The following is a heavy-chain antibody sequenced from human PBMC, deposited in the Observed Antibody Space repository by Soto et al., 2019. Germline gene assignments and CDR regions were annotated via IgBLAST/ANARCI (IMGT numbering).Heavy chain of an antibody. V-gene: IGHV1-18*01. D-gene: IGHD2-15*01. J-gene: IGHJ5*02. Sequence: ASVKVSCKASGGTFSSYGISWVRQAPGQGLEWMGWISAYNGNTNYAQKLQGRVTMTTDTSTSTAYMELRSLRSDDTAVYYCARVGYCSGGSCYFSYNWFDPWGQGTLVTVSS. CDR1: GGTFSSYG. CDR3: ARVGYCSGGSCYFSYNWFDP. CDR2: ISAYNGNT.